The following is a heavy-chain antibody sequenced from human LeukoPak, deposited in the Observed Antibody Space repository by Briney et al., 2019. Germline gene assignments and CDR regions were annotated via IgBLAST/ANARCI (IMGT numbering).Heavy chain of an antibody. Sequence: AGGSLRLSCAASGFTFSSYTMSWVRQAPGKGLEWVSAIGGSGGSTYYADSVKGRFTISRDNSKITLYLQMNSLRAEDTAVYYCAKERGPYYYDSSGYYDPYYFDYWGQGTLVTVSS. V-gene: IGHV3-23*01. CDR1: GFTFSSYT. CDR2: IGGSGGST. J-gene: IGHJ4*02. D-gene: IGHD3-22*01. CDR3: AKERGPYYYDSSGYYDPYYFDY.